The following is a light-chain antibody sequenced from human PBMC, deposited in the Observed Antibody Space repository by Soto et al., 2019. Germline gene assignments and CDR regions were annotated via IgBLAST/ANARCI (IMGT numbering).Light chain of an antibody. V-gene: IGLV1-47*01. CDR2: MNN. CDR1: SSNILSNY. CDR3: AAWDDSLSGHYV. J-gene: IGLJ1*01. Sequence: QSVLTQPPSASGTPGQRVTISCSVSSSNILSNYVYWYQQLPGTAPKLLIYMNNQRPSGVPDRFSGSKSGTSASLAISGLRSEDEADYYCAAWDDSLSGHYVFGTGTKVTVL.